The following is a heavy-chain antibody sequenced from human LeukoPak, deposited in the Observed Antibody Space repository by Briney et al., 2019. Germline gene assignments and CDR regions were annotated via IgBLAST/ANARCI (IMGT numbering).Heavy chain of an antibody. CDR3: ARDPSLRAGGTRPLDY. Sequence: GGSLRLSCAASGFTFSSYSMNWVRQAPGKGLEWVSYVSSSSSTIYYADSVKGRFTISRDNAKNSLYLQMNSLRAEDTAVYYCARDPSLRAGGTRPLDYWGQGTLVTVSS. CDR1: GFTFSSYS. D-gene: IGHD6-13*01. J-gene: IGHJ4*02. CDR2: VSSSSSTI. V-gene: IGHV3-48*04.